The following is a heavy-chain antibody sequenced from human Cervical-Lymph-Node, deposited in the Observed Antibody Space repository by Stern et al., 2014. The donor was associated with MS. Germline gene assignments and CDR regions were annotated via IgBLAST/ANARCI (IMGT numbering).Heavy chain of an antibody. CDR3: AAALGDFWSGRYIKSYYLDQ. D-gene: IGHD3-3*01. CDR1: GFSFSTSA. V-gene: IGHV1-58*01. J-gene: IGHJ4*02. CDR2: IVVGSGHT. Sequence: PLVESRPEVKKPGTSVKVSCKTSGFSFSTSAVQWVRQSRGQGLEWIGWIVVGSGHTTYAQSFQERVTITRDMSTGTAYMEVSSLRSEDTAVYYCAAALGDFWSGRYIKSYYLDQWGQGTLVTVSS.